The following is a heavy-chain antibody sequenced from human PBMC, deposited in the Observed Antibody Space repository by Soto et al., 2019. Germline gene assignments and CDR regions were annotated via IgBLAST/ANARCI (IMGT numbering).Heavy chain of an antibody. Sequence: GGSLRLSCAASGFSFIRHWMHWVRQPPGKGLVWVSRINGNGSTTSDADFVKGRVTISRDNAKNTLYLQMNSLGDEDTAVYYCVRALAGSRNGFDIWGQGTVVTVSS. J-gene: IGHJ3*02. CDR2: INGNGSTT. D-gene: IGHD6-19*01. V-gene: IGHV3-74*01. CDR3: VRALAGSRNGFDI. CDR1: GFSFIRHW.